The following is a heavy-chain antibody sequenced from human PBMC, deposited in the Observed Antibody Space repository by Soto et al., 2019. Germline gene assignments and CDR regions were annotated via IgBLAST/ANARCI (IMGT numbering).Heavy chain of an antibody. CDR3: ARYSYESSGYYQSYWYFDL. Sequence: QVQLQESGPGLVKPSQTLSLTCTVSGGSISSGGYYWSWIRQHPGKGLEWIGYICYSGSTYYNPSLQSRVIISVNTSKSPFSLKLSFVTAAATAVYYCARYSYESSGYYQSYWYFDLWGRGTLVTVSS. CDR1: GGSISSGGYY. D-gene: IGHD3-22*01. CDR2: ICYSGST. V-gene: IGHV4-31*03. J-gene: IGHJ2*01.